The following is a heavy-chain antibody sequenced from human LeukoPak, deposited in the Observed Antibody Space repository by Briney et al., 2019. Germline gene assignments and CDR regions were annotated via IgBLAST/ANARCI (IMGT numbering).Heavy chain of an antibody. CDR3: AKDLGDYNAPGGY. J-gene: IGHJ4*02. Sequence: PGGSLRLSCAASGFTFSDYGMSWVRQAPGKGLEWVSSIDYSGGSSYYADSVKGRFTISRDNSKNTLYLQMNSLRAEDTAVYYCAKDLGDYNAPGGYWGQGTLVTVSS. CDR2: IDYSGGSS. CDR1: GFTFSDYG. V-gene: IGHV3-23*01. D-gene: IGHD3-9*01.